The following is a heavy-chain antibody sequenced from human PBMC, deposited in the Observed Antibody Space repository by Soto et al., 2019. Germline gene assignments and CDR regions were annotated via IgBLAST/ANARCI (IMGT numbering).Heavy chain of an antibody. CDR2: ISSNGGST. D-gene: IGHD4-17*01. J-gene: IGHJ3*02. CDR3: ARGLIGLRGAFDI. CDR1: GFTFSSYA. Sequence: EVQLVESGGGLVQPGGSLRLPCAASGFTFSSYAMHWVRQAPGKGLEYVSAISSNGGSTYYANSVKGRFTISRDNSKNTLYLQMGSLRAEDMAVYYCARGLIGLRGAFDIWCQGTMVTVSS. V-gene: IGHV3-64*01.